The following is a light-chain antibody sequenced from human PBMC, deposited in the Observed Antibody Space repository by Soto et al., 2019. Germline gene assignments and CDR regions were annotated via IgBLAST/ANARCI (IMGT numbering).Light chain of an antibody. V-gene: IGKV1-27*01. CDR1: QEVSNY. Sequence: DIQMPQSPSSLSGSVVERVTITCRASQEVSNYLAGYQQKPGKVPKLLIYTAYNFKSGVPSRFSGSRSGTDFTLTISSLQPEDAASYYCQKYNDAPFTFGGGTKVDIK. J-gene: IGKJ4*01. CDR3: QKYNDAPFT. CDR2: TAY.